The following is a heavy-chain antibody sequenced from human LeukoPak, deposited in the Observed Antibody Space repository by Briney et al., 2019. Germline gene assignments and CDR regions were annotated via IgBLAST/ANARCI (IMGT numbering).Heavy chain of an antibody. CDR2: IKEDGSKN. V-gene: IGHV3-7*01. J-gene: IGHJ6*02. CDR1: GFTFSGSW. Sequence: PGESLRLSCVASGFTFSGSWMNWVRQAPGKGLEWVANIKEDGSKNYYVDSVKGRFTISRDNAKNSLYLQMNSLRAEDTGVYYCGKDMDVWGQGTTVAVS. CDR3: GKDMDV.